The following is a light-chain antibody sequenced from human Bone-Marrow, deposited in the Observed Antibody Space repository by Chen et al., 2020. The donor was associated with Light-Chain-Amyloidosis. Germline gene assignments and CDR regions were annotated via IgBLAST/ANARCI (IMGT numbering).Light chain of an antibody. J-gene: IGLJ3*02. CDR2: DDS. CDR3: QVWDRSSDRPV. V-gene: IGLV3-21*02. Sequence: SYVLTQPSSVSVAPGQTAKMACGGNNIVTTSVHRYQETPGQAPLLVVYDDSDRPSGIPERLSGSNSGNTATLTISRVEAGDEADYYCQVWDRSSDRPVFGGGTKLTVL. CDR1: NIVTTS.